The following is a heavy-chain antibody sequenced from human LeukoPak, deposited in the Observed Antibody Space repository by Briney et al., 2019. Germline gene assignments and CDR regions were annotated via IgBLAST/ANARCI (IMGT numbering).Heavy chain of an antibody. CDR1: GFTLSTYD. CDR3: ARAVAGTHWFDP. CDR2: IDIPGNT. Sequence: PGGSLRLSCAASGFTLSTYDMHWVRQPPGKGLEWVSGIDIPGNTYYPDSVKGRFTMSRESAKNSLYLQMNSLRAGDTAVYHCARAVAGTHWFDPRGQGTLVTVSS. V-gene: IGHV3-13*01. J-gene: IGHJ5*02. D-gene: IGHD6-19*01.